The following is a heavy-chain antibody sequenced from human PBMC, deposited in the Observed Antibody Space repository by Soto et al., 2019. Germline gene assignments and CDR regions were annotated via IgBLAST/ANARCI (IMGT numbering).Heavy chain of an antibody. V-gene: IGHV2-70*13. Sequence: ESGPTLVNPTETLTLTCTFSGISLNSHGMGVSWIRQPPGKALEWLALIERDDDDKYYSTSLKTRLTISKDTRKNQVFLTMANMDPADTGTYYCARSIRGPRRFNGMDVWRQGT. CDR1: GISLNSHGMG. D-gene: IGHD1-20*01. CDR3: ARSIRGPRRFNGMDV. J-gene: IGHJ6*02. CDR2: IERDDDDK.